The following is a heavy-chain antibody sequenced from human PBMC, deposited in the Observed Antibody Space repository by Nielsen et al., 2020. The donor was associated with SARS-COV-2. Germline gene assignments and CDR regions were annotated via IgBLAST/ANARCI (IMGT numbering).Heavy chain of an antibody. CDR2: ISGPGGSA. J-gene: IGHJ4*02. CDR1: GFTFSTYA. Sequence: GESLKISCAASGFTFSTYAMSWVRQAPGKGLEWVSAISGPGGSAYYADSVKGRFTISRDNSKNTLYLQMNSLRAEDTALYYCAREGANYYDSFYFDSWGQGTLVTVSS. V-gene: IGHV3-23*01. D-gene: IGHD3-22*01. CDR3: AREGANYYDSFYFDS.